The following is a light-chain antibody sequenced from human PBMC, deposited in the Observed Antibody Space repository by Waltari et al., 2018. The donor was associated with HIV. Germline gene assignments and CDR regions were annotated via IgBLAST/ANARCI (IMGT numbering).Light chain of an antibody. Sequence: QSVLTQPPSVSAAPGQKVTISCSGSSSNTGNNYVSWYQQPPGTAPKLLIYDNNPRPSGIPNRYSGSKSGTSATLSITGLQTGDEADYYRGTWDSSLSARVFGGGTKVTVL. J-gene: IGLJ3*02. CDR2: DNN. CDR3: GTWDSSLSARV. CDR1: SSNTGNNY. V-gene: IGLV1-51*01.